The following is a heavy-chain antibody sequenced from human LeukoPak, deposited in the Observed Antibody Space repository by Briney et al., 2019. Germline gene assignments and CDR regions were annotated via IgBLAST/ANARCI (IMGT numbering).Heavy chain of an antibody. J-gene: IGHJ4*02. Sequence: ASVKVSCKASGYTFTDYYMHWVRQAPGQGLEWMGWINPNSGGTNYAQKFQGRVTMTRDTSINTAYMELSSLRSDDTAVYYCARVADYGDYTLPGDYWAQGTLVTVSS. CDR2: INPNSGGT. CDR3: ARVADYGDYTLPGDY. D-gene: IGHD4-17*01. V-gene: IGHV1-2*02. CDR1: GYTFTDYY.